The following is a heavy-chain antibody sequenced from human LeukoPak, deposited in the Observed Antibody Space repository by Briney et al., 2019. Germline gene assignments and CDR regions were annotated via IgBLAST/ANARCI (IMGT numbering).Heavy chain of an antibody. J-gene: IGHJ6*03. CDR2: IKNDGSST. CDR3: ARGGYNYGAYYYYPMDV. V-gene: IGHV3-74*01. D-gene: IGHD5-18*01. Sequence: GRSLRLSCAASEINFSSYWMHWVRQAPGKGLVWVSHIKNDGSSTIYADSVKGRFTISRDNAKNTLYLQMSSLRVEDTAIYYCARGGYNYGAYYYYPMDVWGKGTTVTVSS. CDR1: EINFSSYW.